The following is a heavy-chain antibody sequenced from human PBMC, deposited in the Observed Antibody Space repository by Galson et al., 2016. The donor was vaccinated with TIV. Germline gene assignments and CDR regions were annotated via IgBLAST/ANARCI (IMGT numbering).Heavy chain of an antibody. V-gene: IGHV1-69*13. J-gene: IGHJ4*02. CDR3: TRSPYSNYAPGGDYYFDF. D-gene: IGHD4-11*01. CDR2: ILPIFGTT. CDR1: GGIFRNFA. Sequence: SVKVSCKASGGIFRNFAITWVRQAPGQGLEWMGVILPIFGTTNYARKFQGRVTITADEPAMTAYMELSSLRSDDTAAYYCTRSPYSNYAPGGDYYFDFWGQGTLVTVSS.